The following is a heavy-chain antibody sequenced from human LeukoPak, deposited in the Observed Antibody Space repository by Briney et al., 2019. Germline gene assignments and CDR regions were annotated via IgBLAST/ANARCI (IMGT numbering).Heavy chain of an antibody. J-gene: IGHJ4*02. CDR2: ISTNGGST. CDR3: AQRAYCSGASCYHHFDC. CDR1: GFSFSNYG. Sequence: PGGSLRLSCAASGFSFSNYGMSWVRQAPGKGLEWVSIISTNGGSTYYADSVKGRFTMSRDNSENTLYLQMNSLRAEDTAVYYCAQRAYCSGASCYHHFDCWGQGTLVTVSS. D-gene: IGHD2-15*01. V-gene: IGHV3-23*01.